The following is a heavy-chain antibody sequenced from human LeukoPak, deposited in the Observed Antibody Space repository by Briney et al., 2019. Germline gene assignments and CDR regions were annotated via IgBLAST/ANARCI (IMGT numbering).Heavy chain of an antibody. V-gene: IGHV3-30-3*01. Sequence: GGSLRLSCAASGFTFSSYAMHWVRQAPGKGLEWVAVISYDGSNKYYADSVKGRFTISGDNSKNTLYLQMNSLRAEDTAVYYCARPDDYGGNPFGYWGQGTLVTVSS. D-gene: IGHD4-23*01. CDR2: ISYDGSNK. J-gene: IGHJ4*02. CDR3: ARPDDYGGNPFGY. CDR1: GFTFSSYA.